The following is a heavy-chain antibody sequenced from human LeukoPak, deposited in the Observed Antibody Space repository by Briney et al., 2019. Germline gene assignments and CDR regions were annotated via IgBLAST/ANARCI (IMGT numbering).Heavy chain of an antibody. V-gene: IGHV3-66*01. CDR3: TKEGVTVGAAAFDI. J-gene: IGHJ3*02. CDR1: GLTVSNNY. Sequence: PGGSLRLSCAASGLTVSNNYMSWVRQAPGKGLEWVSVIFSGGGTYYADSVRNRFTISRGTFKNTLHLRMDSLRAEDTAVYYCTKEGVTVGAAAFDIWGQGTMVTVSP. D-gene: IGHD6-19*01. CDR2: IFSGGGT.